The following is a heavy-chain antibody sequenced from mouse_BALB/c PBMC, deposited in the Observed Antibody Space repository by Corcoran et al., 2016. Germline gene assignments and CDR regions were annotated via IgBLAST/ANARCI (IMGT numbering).Heavy chain of an antibody. Sequence: QIQLVQSGPELKKPGETVRISCKASGYTFTTAGMQWVQKMPGKGLKWIGWINTHSGVPKYAEDFKGRFAFSLETSASTAYLQISNLKNEDTATYFCARYGNDWYFDVWGAGTTVTVSS. V-gene: IGHV9-4*02. J-gene: IGHJ1*01. CDR1: GYTFTTAG. D-gene: IGHD2-1*01. CDR2: INTHSGVP. CDR3: ARYGNDWYFDV.